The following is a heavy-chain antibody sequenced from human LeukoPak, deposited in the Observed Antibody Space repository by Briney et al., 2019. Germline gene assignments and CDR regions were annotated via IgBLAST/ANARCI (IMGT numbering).Heavy chain of an antibody. CDR2: IIPIFGTA. Sequence: SVKVSCKASGGTFSSYAISWVRQAPGQGLEWMGGIIPIFGTANYAQKFQGRVTITADESTSTAYVELSSLRSEDTAVYYCASLGYNDILTGYYVTYFDYWGQGTLVTVSS. V-gene: IGHV1-69*01. J-gene: IGHJ4*02. CDR1: GGTFSSYA. CDR3: ASLGYNDILTGYYVTYFDY. D-gene: IGHD3-9*01.